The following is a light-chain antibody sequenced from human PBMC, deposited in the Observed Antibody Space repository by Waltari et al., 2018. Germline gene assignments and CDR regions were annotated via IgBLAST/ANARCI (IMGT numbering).Light chain of an antibody. CDR3: QSFDSSLTGSDVV. V-gene: IGLV1-40*01. J-gene: IGLJ2*01. Sequence: HSVLTQQPSVSGAPVQRVTISFTVSSSNIGAGYALHWYQQLPGTAPKLLIYANTNLPSGVPDRFSGSKSGTSASLAISGLQAEDEADYYCQSFDSSLTGSDVVFGGGTKLTVL. CDR1: SSNIGAGYA. CDR2: ANT.